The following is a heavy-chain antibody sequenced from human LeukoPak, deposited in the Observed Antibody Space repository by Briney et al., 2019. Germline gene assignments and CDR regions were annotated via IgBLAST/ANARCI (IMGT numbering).Heavy chain of an antibody. CDR2: IYTSGST. J-gene: IGHJ4*02. V-gene: IGHV4-4*07. D-gene: IGHD2-2*01. Sequence: PSETLSLTCTGSGGSISGYFRRGIRQPAGKGLEWLGRIYTSGSTKYNPSLESRATMSVDTSKNQFSLKLSFVTAADPAGYYCAGGGSCYEYFDWWERRTLVSVSS. CDR1: GGSISGYF. CDR3: AGGGSCYEYFDW.